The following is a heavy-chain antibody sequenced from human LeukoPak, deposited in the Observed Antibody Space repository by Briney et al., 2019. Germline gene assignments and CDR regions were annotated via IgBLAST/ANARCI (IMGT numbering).Heavy chain of an antibody. CDR2: INSDGSST. V-gene: IGHV3-74*01. CDR3: ARDQGLRFLEWLSIDYYYGMDV. D-gene: IGHD3-3*01. CDR1: GFTFSSYW. Sequence: GGSLRLSCAASGFTFSSYWMHWVRQAPGKGLVWVSRINSDGSSTIYADSVKGRFTISRDNAKNTLYLQMNSLRAEDTAVYYCARDQGLRFLEWLSIDYYYGMDVWGQGTTVTVSS. J-gene: IGHJ6*02.